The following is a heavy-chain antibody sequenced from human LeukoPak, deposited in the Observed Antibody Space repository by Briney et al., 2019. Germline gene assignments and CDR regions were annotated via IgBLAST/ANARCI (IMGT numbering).Heavy chain of an antibody. CDR3: AREGAYCSGDCFSRSLGY. CDR2: IKEDGTEK. V-gene: IGHV3-7*03. D-gene: IGHD2-21*02. J-gene: IGHJ4*02. CDR1: GFNISDFW. Sequence: GGSLRLSCAASGFNISDFWMTWVRQAPGKGLEWVANIKEDGTEKHLVDSVKGRFTISRDTSENTLSLQMNSLRPDDTAVYYCAREGAYCSGDCFSRSLGYWGQGALVTVSS.